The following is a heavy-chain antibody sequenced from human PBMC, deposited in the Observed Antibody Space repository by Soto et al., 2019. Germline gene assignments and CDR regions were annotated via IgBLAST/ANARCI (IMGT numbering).Heavy chain of an antibody. CDR3: ARDFDSSSWYRLDQ. CDR1: GGSINTYF. V-gene: IGHV4-4*07. CDR2: IYTSGTA. J-gene: IGHJ4*02. D-gene: IGHD6-13*01. Sequence: QVQLQESGPGLVKPSETLSLTCTVSGGSINTYFWSWIRQPAGKGLEWIGRIYTSGTANYNPSLKGRGLMSVDTSKNQFSLKVTSVTAADTAVYYCARDFDSSSWYRLDQWGQGTLVIVSS.